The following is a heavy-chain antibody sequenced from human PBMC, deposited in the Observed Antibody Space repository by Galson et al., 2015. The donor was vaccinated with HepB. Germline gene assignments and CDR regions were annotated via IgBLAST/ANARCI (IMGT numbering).Heavy chain of an antibody. CDR2: IYYSGST. CDR3: ARGRGAFDI. J-gene: IGHJ3*02. V-gene: IGHV4-39*07. CDR1: GGSISSSSYY. Sequence: SETLSLTCTVSGGSISSSSYYWGWIRQPPGKGLEWIGSIYYSGSTYYNPSLKSRVTISVDTSKNQFSLKLSSVTAADTAVYYCARGRGAFDIWGQGTMVTVSS.